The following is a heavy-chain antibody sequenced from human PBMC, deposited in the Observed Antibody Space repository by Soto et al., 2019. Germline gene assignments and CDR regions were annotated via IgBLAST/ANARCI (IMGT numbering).Heavy chain of an antibody. CDR3: ARAGRHCSSTSCYAGYFDY. CDR2: IYYSGST. V-gene: IGHV4-39*01. J-gene: IGHJ4*02. D-gene: IGHD2-2*01. CDR1: GGSISSSSYY. Sequence: QLQLQESGPGLVKPSETLSLTCTVSGGSISSSSYYWGWIRQPPGKGLEWIGSIYYSGSTYYNPSLKSRVTISVDTSKIQFSLKLSSVTAADTAVYYCARAGRHCSSTSCYAGYFDYWGQGTLVTVSS.